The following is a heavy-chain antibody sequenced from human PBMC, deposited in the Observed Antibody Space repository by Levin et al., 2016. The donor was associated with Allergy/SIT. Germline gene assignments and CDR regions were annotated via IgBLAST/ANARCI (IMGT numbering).Heavy chain of an antibody. CDR2: ITYDGVNK. CDR3: ARGNIVVPGRVFDY. Sequence: GGSLRLSCAASGFTFSTYGMHWVRQAPGKGLEWVAVITYDGVNKYYADSVKGRFTISRDNSKNTLYLQMSSLRADDTAVYYCARGNIVVPGRVFDYWGQGTLVTVYS. D-gene: IGHD6-19*01. CDR1: GFTFSTYG. J-gene: IGHJ4*02. V-gene: IGHV3-30*03.